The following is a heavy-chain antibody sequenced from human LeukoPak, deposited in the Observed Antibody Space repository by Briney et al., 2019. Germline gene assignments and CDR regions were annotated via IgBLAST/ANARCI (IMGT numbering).Heavy chain of an antibody. CDR3: AKLGDTYYYDSSDYHDAFDI. V-gene: IGHV3-9*01. D-gene: IGHD3-22*01. CDR2: ISWNSGSI. CDR1: GFTFDVYA. J-gene: IGHJ3*02. Sequence: PGGSLRLSCAASGFTFDVYAIHWVRQAPGKGLEWVSGISWNSGSIAYADSVKGRFTISRDNAKNSLYLQMNSLRPEDTALYYCAKLGDTYYYDSSDYHDAFDIWGQGTMVTVSS.